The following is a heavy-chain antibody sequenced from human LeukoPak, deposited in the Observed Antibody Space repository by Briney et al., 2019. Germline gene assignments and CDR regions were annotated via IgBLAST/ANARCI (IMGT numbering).Heavy chain of an antibody. CDR3: ARVVSSSSSENWFDP. CDR1: GYTFTSYG. V-gene: IGHV1-18*01. D-gene: IGHD6-6*01. Sequence: ASVKVSCKASGYTFTSYGISWVRQAPGQGLEWMGRISAYNGNTNYAQKLQGRVTMTTDTSTSTAYMELRSLRSDDTAVYYRARVVSSSSSENWFDPWGQGTLVTVSS. CDR2: ISAYNGNT. J-gene: IGHJ5*02.